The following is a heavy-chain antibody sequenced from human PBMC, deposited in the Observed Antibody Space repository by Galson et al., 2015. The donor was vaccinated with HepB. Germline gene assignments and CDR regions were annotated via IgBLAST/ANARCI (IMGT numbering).Heavy chain of an antibody. D-gene: IGHD5-24*01. CDR1: GYSFTNYW. J-gene: IGHJ6*02. Sequence: QSGAEVKKPGESLRISCKGPGYSFTNYWISWVRQMPGKGLEWMGRVDPSDSYSDYSPSFQGHVSISVDKSISTAYLQWSSLKASDTAIYYCARLRGHDAYIGVYGMDVWGLGTTVTVSS. CDR3: ARLRGHDAYIGVYGMDV. CDR2: VDPSDSYS. V-gene: IGHV5-10-1*01.